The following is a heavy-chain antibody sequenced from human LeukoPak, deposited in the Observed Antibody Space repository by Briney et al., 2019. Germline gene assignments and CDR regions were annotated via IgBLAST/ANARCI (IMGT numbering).Heavy chain of an antibody. Sequence: GGSLRLSCAASGFTFSNAWMSWVRHAPGRGLEWVGRIKRKGDDGTIDYAAPVKGRLSVSRDDSKNMLYLQMNSLKSEDTAVYYCTAGTGRSDFDYWGQGTLVTVSS. D-gene: IGHD3/OR15-3a*01. V-gene: IGHV3-15*01. CDR2: IKRKGDDGTI. CDR1: GFTFSNAW. CDR3: TAGTGRSDFDY. J-gene: IGHJ4*02.